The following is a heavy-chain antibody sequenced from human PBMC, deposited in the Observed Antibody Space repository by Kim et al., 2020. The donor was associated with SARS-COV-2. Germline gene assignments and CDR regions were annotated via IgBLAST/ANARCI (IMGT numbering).Heavy chain of an antibody. CDR3: VRGQQWLIKN. V-gene: IGHV3-43*02. CDR1: GFTFDDYA. D-gene: IGHD6-19*01. J-gene: IGHJ4*02. CDR2: ISRDGGEI. Sequence: GSLRLSCAASGFTFDDYAIQWVRQVPGKGLEWVSLISRDGGEIKYADSVKGWFTISRDNSKKSVYLQMNSLRSEDTALYYCVRGQQWLIKNWGQGTQVTVSS.